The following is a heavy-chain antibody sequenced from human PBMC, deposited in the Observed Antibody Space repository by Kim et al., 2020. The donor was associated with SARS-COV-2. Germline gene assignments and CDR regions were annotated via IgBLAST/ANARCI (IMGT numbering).Heavy chain of an antibody. V-gene: IGHV1-69*13. Sequence: SVKVSCKASGGTFSSYAISWVRQAPGQGLEWMGGIIPIFGTANYAQKFQGRVTITADESTSTAYMELSSLRSEDTAVYYCARDQPPIPYWFDPWGQGTLVTVSS. CDR1: GGTFSSYA. D-gene: IGHD2-2*02. CDR2: IIPIFGTA. J-gene: IGHJ5*02. CDR3: ARDQPPIPYWFDP.